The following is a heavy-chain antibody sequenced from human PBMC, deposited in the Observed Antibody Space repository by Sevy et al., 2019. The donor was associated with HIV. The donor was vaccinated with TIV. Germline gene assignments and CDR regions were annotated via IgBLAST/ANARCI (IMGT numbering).Heavy chain of an antibody. CDR2: ISAYNGNT. J-gene: IGHJ5*02. Sequence: ASVKVSCKASGYTFTSYDISWVRQAPGQGLEWMGWISAYNGNTNYAQKLQGRVTMTTDTSTTTAYMELRSLRSDDTAVYYCARAMGGYCSSTSCRNWFDPWSQGTQVTVSS. D-gene: IGHD2-2*01. V-gene: IGHV1-18*04. CDR3: ARAMGGYCSSTSCRNWFDP. CDR1: GYTFTSYD.